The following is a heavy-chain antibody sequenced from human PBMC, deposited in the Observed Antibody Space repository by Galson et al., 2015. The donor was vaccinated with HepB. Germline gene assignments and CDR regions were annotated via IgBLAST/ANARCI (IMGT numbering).Heavy chain of an antibody. CDR2: IIPMLDIA. D-gene: IGHD1-14*01. CDR3: ARSLPEPLRGTKHNFYYGMDV. J-gene: IGHJ6*02. Sequence: SVKVSCKASGGTFSSYTVSWVRQAPGQGLEWMGRIIPMLDIANSAQKFQGRVTITADKVTSTVYMNLSSLRSENTAVYYCARSLPEPLRGTKHNFYYGMDVWGQGTTVTVSS. V-gene: IGHV1-69*02. CDR1: GGTFSSYT.